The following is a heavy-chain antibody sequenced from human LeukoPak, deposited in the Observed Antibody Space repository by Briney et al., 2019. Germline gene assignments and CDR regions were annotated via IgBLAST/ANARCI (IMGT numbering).Heavy chain of an antibody. V-gene: IGHV4-59*01. CDR1: GGYISNYY. Sequence: SETLSLTCTFSGGYISNYYWSWIRQPTGKGLEWIGYIYYTGNTDYSPSLKSRVTIPIDTSKNQFSLKLSSVTAADTATYYCSRGYAYGPNYYFDYWGQGTLVTVSS. D-gene: IGHD5-18*01. CDR2: IYYTGNT. J-gene: IGHJ4*02. CDR3: SRGYAYGPNYYFDY.